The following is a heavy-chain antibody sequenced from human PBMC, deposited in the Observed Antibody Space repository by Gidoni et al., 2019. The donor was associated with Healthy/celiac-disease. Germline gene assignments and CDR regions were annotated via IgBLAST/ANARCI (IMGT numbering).Heavy chain of an antibody. CDR2: IYYSGST. CDR3: ARHLGPSGPYFDY. J-gene: IGHJ4*02. CDR1: GGSISSSSYY. D-gene: IGHD2-15*01. Sequence: QLQLQESGPGLVKPSETLSLTCTVSGGSISSSSYYWGWIRQPPGKGLEWIGSIYYSGSTYYNPSLKSRVTISVDTSKNQFSLKLSSVTAADTAVYHCARHLGPSGPYFDYWGQGTLVTVSS. V-gene: IGHV4-39*01.